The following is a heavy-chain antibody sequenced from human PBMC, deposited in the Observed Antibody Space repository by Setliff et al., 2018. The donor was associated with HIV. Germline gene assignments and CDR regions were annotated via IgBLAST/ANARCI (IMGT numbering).Heavy chain of an antibody. CDR1: GDSINSGDYY. V-gene: IGHV4-30-4*01. CDR2: IYHSGST. D-gene: IGHD6-13*01. CDR3: ARADSSSWFFATFDI. J-gene: IGHJ3*02. Sequence: SETLSLSCTVSGDSINSGDYYWSWIRQPLGKGLEWIGYIYHSGSTHYNPSLNSRVAFSVDTSKNQFSLKLYSVTVADTAFYYCARADSSSWFFATFDIWGQGTMVTVSS.